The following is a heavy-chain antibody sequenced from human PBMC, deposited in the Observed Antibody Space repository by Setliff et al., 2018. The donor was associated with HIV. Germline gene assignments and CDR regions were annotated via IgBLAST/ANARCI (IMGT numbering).Heavy chain of an antibody. Sequence: PGGSLRLSCAASGFSFRTYWMSWVRQAPGKGLEWVANMKYDGTEIYYVDAVKGRFTISRDNAKNSLYLQMNSLRAEDTAVYYCARGGSNSWSPFDYWGQGTLVTVSS. CDR3: ARGGSNSWSPFDY. V-gene: IGHV3-7*01. CDR1: GFSFRTYW. CDR2: MKYDGTEI. J-gene: IGHJ4*02. D-gene: IGHD6-13*01.